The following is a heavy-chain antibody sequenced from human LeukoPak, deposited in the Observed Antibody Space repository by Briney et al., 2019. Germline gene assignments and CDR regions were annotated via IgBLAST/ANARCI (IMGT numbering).Heavy chain of an antibody. CDR1: GFTFSSYS. D-gene: IGHD6-6*01. Sequence: GGSLRLSCAASGFTFSSYSMNWVRQAPGKGLEWVSSISSSSSYIYYADSVKGRFTISRDNAKNSLYLQMNSLRAEDTAVYYCARECLISSSSDYWGHGTLVTVSS. CDR2: ISSSSSYI. V-gene: IGHV3-21*01. J-gene: IGHJ4*01. CDR3: ARECLISSSSDY.